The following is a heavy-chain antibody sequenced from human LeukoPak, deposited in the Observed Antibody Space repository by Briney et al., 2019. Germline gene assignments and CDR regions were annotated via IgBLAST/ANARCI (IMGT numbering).Heavy chain of an antibody. CDR1: GFTFDDYA. D-gene: IGHD3-3*01. CDR3: ARDGLVWEWRFDY. J-gene: IGHJ4*01. CDR2: ISWNSGSI. Sequence: GRSLRLSCAASGFTFDDYAMHWVRQPPGKGLEWVAGISWNSGSIGYADSVKGRFTISRDNAKNSLYLQMSSLRAEDTALYYCARDGLVWEWRFDYWGHGTLVTVSA. V-gene: IGHV3-9*01.